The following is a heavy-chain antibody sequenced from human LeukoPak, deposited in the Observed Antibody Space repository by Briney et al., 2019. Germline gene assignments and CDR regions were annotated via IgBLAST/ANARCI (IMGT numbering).Heavy chain of an antibody. CDR1: GFTFSGSA. CDR3: AKTGGSYFAYAFDI. Sequence: GGSLRLSCAASGFTFSGSAMHWVRQASGKGLEWVGRIRSKANSYATAYAASVKGRFTISRDDSKNTAYLQMNSLRAEDTAVYYCAKTGGSYFAYAFDIWGQGTMVTVSS. V-gene: IGHV3-73*01. D-gene: IGHD1-26*01. J-gene: IGHJ3*02. CDR2: IRSKANSYAT.